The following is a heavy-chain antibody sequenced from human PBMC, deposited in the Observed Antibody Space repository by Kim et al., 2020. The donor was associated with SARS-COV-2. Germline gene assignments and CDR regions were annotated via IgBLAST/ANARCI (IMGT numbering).Heavy chain of an antibody. CDR3: ARDPIVGATRSLFDL. V-gene: IGHV1-69*01. J-gene: IGHJ2*01. Sequence: QKFQGRVTITADESTSTAYMERSSLRSEDTAVYYCARDPIVGATRSLFDLWGRGTLVTVSS. D-gene: IGHD1-26*01.